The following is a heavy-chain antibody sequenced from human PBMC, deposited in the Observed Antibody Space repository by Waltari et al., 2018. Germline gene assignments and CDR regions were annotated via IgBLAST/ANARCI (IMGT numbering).Heavy chain of an antibody. CDR1: GGSISSSSYY. CDR3: ARGEGIVVVVANNFDY. D-gene: IGHD2-15*01. Sequence: QLQLQESGPGLVKPSETLSLTCTVSGGSISSSSYYWGWIRQPPGKGLEWIGSIYYSGSTYYNPSLKSRVTISVDTSKNQFSLKLSSVTAADTAVYYCARGEGIVVVVANNFDYWGQGTLVTVSS. V-gene: IGHV4-39*07. CDR2: IYYSGST. J-gene: IGHJ4*02.